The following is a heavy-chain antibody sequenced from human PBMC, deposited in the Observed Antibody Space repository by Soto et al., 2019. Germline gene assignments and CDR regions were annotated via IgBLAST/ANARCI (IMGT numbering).Heavy chain of an antibody. V-gene: IGHV3-15*01. Sequence: GRSRRLSFPASGFTFSNAWMILLRQAPRQGLEWVGRITSKTDGGTRDYAAPVTGSFNMSRDDSKDMLYLEMSSLQTEDTDVYYCTTDEPRKQNWGQGTLVTVSS. CDR1: GFTFSNAW. CDR3: TTDEPRKQN. CDR2: ITSKTDGGTR. J-gene: IGHJ4*02.